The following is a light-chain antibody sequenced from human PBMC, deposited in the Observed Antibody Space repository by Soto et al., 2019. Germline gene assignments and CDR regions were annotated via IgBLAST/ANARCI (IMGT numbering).Light chain of an antibody. CDR2: SSN. V-gene: IGLV1-44*01. CDR3: AAWDDSLNGML. J-gene: IGLJ2*01. Sequence: QPVLTQPPSASGTPGQRVTISCSGSSSNIGRNPVNWYQQLPGTAPKLLIYSSNQRPSGVPDRFSGSESGTSASLAISGLHSDDEADYYCAAWDDSLNGMLFGGGTKLTVL. CDR1: SSNIGRNP.